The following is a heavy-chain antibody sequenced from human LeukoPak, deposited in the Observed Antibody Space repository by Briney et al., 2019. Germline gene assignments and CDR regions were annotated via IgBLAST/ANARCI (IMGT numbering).Heavy chain of an antibody. J-gene: IGHJ4*02. CDR1: GGSIGTNY. V-gene: IGHV4-59*08. Sequence: PSETLSLTCTVSGGSIGTNYWTWIRQPPGKGLEYIGYIYYTGGTNYNPSLKSRVTISVDTSKNQFSLKLSSVAAADTAVYFCAKYGNSGWVIDNWGQGTLVTVSS. CDR3: AKYGNSGWVIDN. CDR2: IYYTGGT. D-gene: IGHD6-19*01.